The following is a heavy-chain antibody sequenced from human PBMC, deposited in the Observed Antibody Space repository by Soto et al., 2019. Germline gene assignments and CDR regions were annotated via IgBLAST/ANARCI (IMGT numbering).Heavy chain of an antibody. J-gene: IGHJ5*02. CDR2: ISSSSSTI. CDR3: ARAGWTIDRFDP. V-gene: IGHV3-48*01. CDR1: GFTFSSYS. D-gene: IGHD3-9*01. Sequence: PGGSLRLSCAASGFTFSSYSMNWVRQAPGKGLEWVSYISSSSSTIYYADSVKGRFTISRDNAKNSLYLQMNSLRAEDTAVYYCARAGWTIDRFDPWGQGTWSPSPQ.